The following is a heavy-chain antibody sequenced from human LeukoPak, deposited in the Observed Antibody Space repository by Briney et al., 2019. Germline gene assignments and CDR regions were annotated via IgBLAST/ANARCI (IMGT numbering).Heavy chain of an antibody. CDR2: I. Sequence: GGSLRLSCAASGFTFNTYTINWVRQAPGKGLEWVSSIKGRFTISRDNAKNSLYLQMNSLRAEDTAVYYCARDQGVHCSGGSCTAFDIWGQGTMVTVSP. D-gene: IGHD2-15*01. J-gene: IGHJ3*02. CDR1: GFTFNTYT. V-gene: IGHV3-21*01. CDR3: ARDQGVHCSGGSCTAFDI.